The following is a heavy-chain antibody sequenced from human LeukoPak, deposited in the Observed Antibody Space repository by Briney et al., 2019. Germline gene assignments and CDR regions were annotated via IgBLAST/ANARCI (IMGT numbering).Heavy chain of an antibody. CDR2: INTGNGNT. CDR1: GYTFTDYA. CDR3: ARGYGGYYHYFDY. J-gene: IGHJ4*02. V-gene: IGHV1-3*04. D-gene: IGHD3-22*01. Sequence: GASVKVSCKASGYTFTDYAMHWVRQAPGQRLEWMGWINTGNGNTRYSEKFQGRVTITMDTSTSTAYMELRSLRSDDTAVYYCARGYGGYYHYFDYWGQGTLVTVSS.